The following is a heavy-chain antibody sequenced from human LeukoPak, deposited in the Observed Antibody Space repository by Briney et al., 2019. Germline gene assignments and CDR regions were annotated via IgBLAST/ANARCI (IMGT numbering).Heavy chain of an antibody. J-gene: IGHJ4*02. V-gene: IGHV3-30*03. CDR1: GFTFSSYG. CDR2: ISYDGSNK. CDR3: ARGGAGVYCSSSSCLNYFDY. D-gene: IGHD2-2*01. Sequence: GGSLRLSCAASGFTFSSYGMHWVRQAPGKGLEWVAVISYDGSNKYYAGSVKGRFTISRDNSKNTLYLQMNSLRAEDTAVYYCARGGAGVYCSSSSCLNYFDYWGQGTLVTVSS.